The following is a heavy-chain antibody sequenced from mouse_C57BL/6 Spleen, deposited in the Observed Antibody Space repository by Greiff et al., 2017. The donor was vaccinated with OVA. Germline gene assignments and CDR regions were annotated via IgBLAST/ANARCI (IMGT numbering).Heavy chain of an antibody. J-gene: IGHJ2*01. CDR3: ASGITTVVATRGY. Sequence: QVQLQQSGAELVKPGASVTMSCKASGYTFTSYWITWVKQRPGQGLEWIGDIYPGSGSTNYNEKFKSKATLTVDTSSSTAYMQLSSLTSEDSAVYYCASGITTVVATRGYWGQGTTLTVSS. D-gene: IGHD1-1*01. V-gene: IGHV1-55*01. CDR2: IYPGSGST. CDR1: GYTFTSYW.